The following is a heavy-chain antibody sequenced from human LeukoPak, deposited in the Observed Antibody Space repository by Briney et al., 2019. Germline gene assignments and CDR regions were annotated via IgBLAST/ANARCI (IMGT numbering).Heavy chain of an antibody. Sequence: PGGSLRLSCAASGFTFSSHWMSWVRQAPGKGLEWVAFIRYDGSNKYYADSVKGRFTISRDNSKNTLYLQMNSLRAEDTAVYYCAKESTAYMDVWAKGPRSPSP. J-gene: IGHJ6*03. D-gene: IGHD4-11*01. CDR3: AKESTAYMDV. CDR2: IRYDGSNK. V-gene: IGHV3-30*02. CDR1: GFTFSSHW.